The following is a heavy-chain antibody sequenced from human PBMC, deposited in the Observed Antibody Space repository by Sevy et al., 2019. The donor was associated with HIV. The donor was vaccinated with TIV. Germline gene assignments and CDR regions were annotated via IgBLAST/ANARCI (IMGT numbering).Heavy chain of an antibody. CDR3: AHSSGLYGYYYGMDV. Sequence: GGSLRLSCAASGVPFSTYGIHWVRQAPGKGLEWVAVISYDGSKKNHAESMKGRFPISRDNSKNTLYLEMSSLRPEDTAVYYCAHSSGLYGYYYGMDVWGQGTTVTVSS. CDR1: GVPFSTYG. J-gene: IGHJ6*02. D-gene: IGHD4-17*01. CDR2: ISYDGSKK. V-gene: IGHV3-30*03.